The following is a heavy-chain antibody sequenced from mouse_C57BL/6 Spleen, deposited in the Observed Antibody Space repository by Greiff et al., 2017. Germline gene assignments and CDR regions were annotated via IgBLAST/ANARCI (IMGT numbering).Heavy chain of an antibody. D-gene: IGHD1-1*01. J-gene: IGHJ4*01. CDR2: IRSKSNNYAT. CDR1: GFSFNTYA. V-gene: IGHV10-1*01. CDR3: VRHKITTYYYAMDY. Sequence: EVQLQESGGGLVQPKGSLKLSCAASGFSFNTYAMNWVRPAPGKGLEWVARIRSKSNNYATYYADSVKDRFTISRDDSESMLYLQMNNLKTEDTAMYYCVRHKITTYYYAMDYWGQGTSVTVSS.